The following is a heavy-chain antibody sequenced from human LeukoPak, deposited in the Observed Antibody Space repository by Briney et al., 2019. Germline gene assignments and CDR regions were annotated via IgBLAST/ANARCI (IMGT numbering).Heavy chain of an antibody. CDR2: IYYSGST. CDR3: ARLGTGIDY. CDR1: GGSISSYY. D-gene: IGHD1-14*01. V-gene: IGHV4-59*08. Sequence: PSETLSLTYTVSGGSISSYYWSWIRQPPGKGLEWIGYIYYSGSTNYNPSLKSRVTISVDTSKNQFSLKLSSVTAADTAVYYCARLGTGIDYWGQGTLVTVSS. J-gene: IGHJ4*02.